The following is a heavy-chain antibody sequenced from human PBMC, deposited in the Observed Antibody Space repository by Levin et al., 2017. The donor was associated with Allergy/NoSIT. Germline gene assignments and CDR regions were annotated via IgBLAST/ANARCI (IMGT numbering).Heavy chain of an antibody. J-gene: IGHJ6*02. CDR1: GYTFTSYD. CDR3: ARGGDPRKKLWFGEPGSMDV. Sequence: ASVKVSCKASGYTFTSYDINWVRQATGQGLEWMGWMNPNSGNTGYAQKFQGRVTMTRNTSISTAYMELSSLRSEDTAVYYCARGGDPRKKLWFGEPGSMDVWGQGTTVTVSS. CDR2: MNPNSGNT. V-gene: IGHV1-8*01. D-gene: IGHD3-10*01.